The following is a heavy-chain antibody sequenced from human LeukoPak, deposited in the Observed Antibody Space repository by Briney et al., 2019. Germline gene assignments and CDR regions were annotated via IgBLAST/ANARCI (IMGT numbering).Heavy chain of an antibody. J-gene: IGHJ3*01. D-gene: IGHD1-14*01. CDR3: VRDDGIGLDAFDV. CDR1: GDSVSSNSAA. Sequence: SQTLSLTCAVSGDSVSSNSAAWNWIRQSPSRGLEWLGRTYYRSKWYNDYAVSVKSRKTINPDTSKNQFSLQLNSVTPEDTAVYYCVRDDGIGLDAFDVWSPGTMVTVSS. CDR2: TYYRSKWYN. V-gene: IGHV6-1*01.